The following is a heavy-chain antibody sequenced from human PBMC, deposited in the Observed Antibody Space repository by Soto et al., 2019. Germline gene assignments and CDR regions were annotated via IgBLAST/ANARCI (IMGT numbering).Heavy chain of an antibody. CDR1: GGSISSGGYY. J-gene: IGHJ6*02. CDR3: ARAVVVPAAIFDYGMDV. CDR2: IYYSGST. D-gene: IGHD2-2*01. V-gene: IGHV4-31*03. Sequence: SETLSLTCTVSGGSISSGGYYWSWIRQHPGKGLEWIGYIYYSGSTYYNPSLKSRVTISVDTSKNQFSLKLSSVTAADTAVYYCARAVVVPAAIFDYGMDVWGQGTTVTVS.